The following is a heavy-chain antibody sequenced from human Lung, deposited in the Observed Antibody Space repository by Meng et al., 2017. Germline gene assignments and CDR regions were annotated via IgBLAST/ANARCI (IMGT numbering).Heavy chain of an antibody. CDR2: IRGDGGSI. CDR1: GFTFRSYW. CDR3: ARESGYFEY. V-gene: IGHV3-74*03. J-gene: IGHJ4*02. Sequence: EVQLVESGGGLVQPGGSLRLSWAASGFTFRSYWMHWVRQAPGKGLVWVSRIRGDGGSIVYADSVKGRFTISRDNAKNTLFLQMNSLRAEDTAVYYCARESGYFEYWGQGILVTVSS.